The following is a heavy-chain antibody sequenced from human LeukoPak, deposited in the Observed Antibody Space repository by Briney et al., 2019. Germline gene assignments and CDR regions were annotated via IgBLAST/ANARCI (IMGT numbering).Heavy chain of an antibody. V-gene: IGHV3-7*01. CDR1: GFTFSSYW. CDR3: AREGLGSSGWTVYYHYYGMDV. Sequence: GGSLRLSCAASGFTFSSYWMSWVRQAPGKGLEWVANIKQDGSEKYYVDSVKGRFTISRDNAKNSLYLQMNSLRAEDTAVYYCAREGLGSSGWTVYYHYYGMDVWGQGTTVTVSS. D-gene: IGHD6-19*01. CDR2: IKQDGSEK. J-gene: IGHJ6*02.